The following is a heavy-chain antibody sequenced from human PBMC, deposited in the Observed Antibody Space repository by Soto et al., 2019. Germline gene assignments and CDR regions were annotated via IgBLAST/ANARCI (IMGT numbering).Heavy chain of an antibody. J-gene: IGHJ6*02. CDR2: ISYDGSNK. V-gene: IGHV3-30*18. CDR3: AKAQISSMGYYYYYYGMDV. D-gene: IGHD1-26*01. CDR1: GFTFSSYG. Sequence: GGSLRLSCAASGFTFSSYGMHWVRQAPGKGLEWVAVISYDGSNKYYADSVKGRFTISRDNSKNTLYLQMNSLRAGDTAVYYCAKAQISSMGYYYYYYGMDVWGQGTTVTAP.